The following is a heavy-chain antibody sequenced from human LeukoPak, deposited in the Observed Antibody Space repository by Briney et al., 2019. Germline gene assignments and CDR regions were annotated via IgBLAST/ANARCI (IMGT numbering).Heavy chain of an antibody. D-gene: IGHD2-8*02. J-gene: IGHJ4*02. Sequence: TGGSLRLSCAASGFTFSNSAMHWVRRGPGKGLEWVAYIAHHGNNKYYADSVKGRLTISRDNSKRTLYLQMNSLRPDDTAMYYCAKDGSWSCTDWGQGTLVTVSS. CDR2: IAHHGNNK. CDR1: GFTFSNSA. CDR3: AKDGSWSCTD. V-gene: IGHV3-30*02.